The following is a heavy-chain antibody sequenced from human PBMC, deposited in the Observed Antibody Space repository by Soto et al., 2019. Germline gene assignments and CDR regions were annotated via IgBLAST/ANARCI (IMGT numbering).Heavy chain of an antibody. V-gene: IGHV3-23*01. CDR1: GFTFSSYA. CDR3: AKAFPPYYGSGSSYYFTF. Sequence: EVQLLESGGGLVQPGGSLTLSCAASGFTFSSYAMSWVRQAPGKGLEWVSAISGSGLNTYYAESVKGRFTISRDNFKNTLYLQLNSLRAEDTAIYYCAKAFPPYYGSGSSYYFTFWGQGTLVTVSS. J-gene: IGHJ4*02. CDR2: ISGSGLNT. D-gene: IGHD3-10*01.